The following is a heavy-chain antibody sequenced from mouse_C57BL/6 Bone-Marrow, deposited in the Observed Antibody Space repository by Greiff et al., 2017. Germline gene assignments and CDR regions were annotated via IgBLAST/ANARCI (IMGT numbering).Heavy chain of an antibody. J-gene: IGHJ4*01. V-gene: IGHV5-17*01. CDR1: GFTFSDYG. CDR2: ISSGSSTI. D-gene: IGHD1-1*01. Sequence: EVKLVESGGGLVKPGGSLKLSCAASGFTFSDYGMHWVRQAPEKGLEWVAYISSGSSTIYYADTVKGRFTISRDNAKNTLFLQMTSLRSEDTAMYYCARPLYYYGSSPYYAMDYWGQGTSVTVSS. CDR3: ARPLYYYGSSPYYAMDY.